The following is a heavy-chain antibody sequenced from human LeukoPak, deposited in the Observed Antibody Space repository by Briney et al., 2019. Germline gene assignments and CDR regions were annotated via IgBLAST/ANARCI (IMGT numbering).Heavy chain of an antibody. CDR1: GFTFSSYG. Sequence: GRSLRLSCAASGFTFSSYGMHWVRQAPGEGLEWVAVISYDGSNKHYADSVKGRFTISRDNSKNTLYLQMNSLRAEDRAVYYCASQDSHYDFWGYFDNWGQGTLVTVSS. CDR2: ISYDGSNK. J-gene: IGHJ4*02. V-gene: IGHV3-30*03. CDR3: ASQDSHYDFWGYFDN. D-gene: IGHD3-3*01.